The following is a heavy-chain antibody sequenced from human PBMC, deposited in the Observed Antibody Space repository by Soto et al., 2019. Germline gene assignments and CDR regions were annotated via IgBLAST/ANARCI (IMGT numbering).Heavy chain of an antibody. CDR2: IKDDGSEI. CDR3: ARDIGFDYVN. J-gene: IGHJ4*02. V-gene: IGHV3-7*01. Sequence: GGSLRLSCAVSGFNVMSYWMSWVRQAPGKGLEWVASIKDDGSEIYYLQSVRGRFSISRDSAGNALHLTMNYLSAEDTGVYFCARDIGFDYVNWGQGXLVTVYS. D-gene: IGHD3-16*01. CDR1: GFNVMSYW.